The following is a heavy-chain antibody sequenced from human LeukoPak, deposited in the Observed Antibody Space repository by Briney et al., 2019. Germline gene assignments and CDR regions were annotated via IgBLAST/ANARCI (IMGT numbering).Heavy chain of an antibody. J-gene: IGHJ4*02. Sequence: PGGSLRLSCVASRFTFSSSAMSWVRQAPGKGLEWVSGITYSGGSTYYADSVKGRFTISRDNSKNTLYLQMNSLRAEDTAAYYCAKGGSGNFPFDYWGQGTLVTVSS. CDR2: ITYSGGST. CDR1: RFTFSSSA. CDR3: AKGGSGNFPFDY. D-gene: IGHD1-26*01. V-gene: IGHV3-23*01.